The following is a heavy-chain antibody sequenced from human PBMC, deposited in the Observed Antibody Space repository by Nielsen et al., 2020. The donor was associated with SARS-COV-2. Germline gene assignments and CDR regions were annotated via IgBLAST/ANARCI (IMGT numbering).Heavy chain of an antibody. CDR1: GFTFSSYG. Sequence: SCAASGFTFSSYGMHWVRQAPGKGLEWVAVIWYDGSNKYYADSVKGRFTISRDNSKNTLYLQMNSLRAEDTAVYYCARAQRLQRDAFDIWGQGTMVTVSS. CDR3: ARAQRLQRDAFDI. J-gene: IGHJ3*02. V-gene: IGHV3-33*01. CDR2: IWYDGSNK. D-gene: IGHD6-25*01.